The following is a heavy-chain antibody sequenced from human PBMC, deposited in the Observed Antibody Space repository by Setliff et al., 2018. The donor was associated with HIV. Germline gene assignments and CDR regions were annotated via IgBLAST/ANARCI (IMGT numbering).Heavy chain of an antibody. Sequence: LRLSCVASGSTFSTLWMSWVRQAPGKGLEWVGLIKSKPDGETTDYAAPVKGRFTISRDDSKNTLYLQMNSLKTEDTAVYYCTTDPYYNFWSGYPGLWYWGQGTLVTVSS. J-gene: IGHJ4*02. CDR3: TTDPYYNFWSGYPGLWY. CDR1: GSTFSTLW. CDR2: IKSKPDGETT. V-gene: IGHV3-15*01. D-gene: IGHD3-3*01.